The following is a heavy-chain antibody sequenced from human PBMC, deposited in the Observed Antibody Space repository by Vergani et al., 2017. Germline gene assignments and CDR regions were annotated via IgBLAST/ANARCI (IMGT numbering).Heavy chain of an antibody. V-gene: IGHV2-26*01. CDR3: AQILSKNGYNYEAFDI. Sequence: QVTLKESGPVLVKPTETLTLTCTVSGFSLSNARMGVSWIRQPPGKDLEWLAHLFSNDEKSYSTSLKSRLPNSKETSKNQVVLRMTNMDPGDTAMYYCAQILSKNGYNYEAFDIWGQGTMVIVSS. CDR1: GFSLSNARMG. J-gene: IGHJ3*02. CDR2: LFSNDEK. D-gene: IGHD5-24*01.